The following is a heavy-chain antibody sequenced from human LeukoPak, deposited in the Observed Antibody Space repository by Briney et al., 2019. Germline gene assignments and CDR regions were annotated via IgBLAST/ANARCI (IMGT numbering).Heavy chain of an antibody. CDR1: GFTFSSYA. Sequence: PTGGSLRLSCAASGFTFSSYAMHWVRQAPGKGLEWVAVMSNDGSEIYYADSVKGRFTISRDSPKNTLYLQMDSLRPEDTAVYYCARDLPYKGGWTHCMDVWGKGTMVTVSS. V-gene: IGHV3-30*01. D-gene: IGHD6-19*01. CDR2: MSNDGSEI. J-gene: IGHJ6*03. CDR3: ARDLPYKGGWTHCMDV.